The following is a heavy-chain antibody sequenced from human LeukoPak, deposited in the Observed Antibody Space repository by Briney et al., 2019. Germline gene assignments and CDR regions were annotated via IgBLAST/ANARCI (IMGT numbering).Heavy chain of an antibody. CDR2: MRLDK. CDR3: AKGSEQLVFFEN. J-gene: IGHJ4*02. CDR1: GFTFSSYG. V-gene: IGHV3-30*02. D-gene: IGHD6-6*01. Sequence: PGGSLRLSCVASGFTFSSYGIHWVRQPPGKGLDWVAFMRLDKYYADSVKGRFTISRDNSKNTLYLQMNSLRPEDTAVYYCAKGSEQLVFFENWGQGILVTVSS.